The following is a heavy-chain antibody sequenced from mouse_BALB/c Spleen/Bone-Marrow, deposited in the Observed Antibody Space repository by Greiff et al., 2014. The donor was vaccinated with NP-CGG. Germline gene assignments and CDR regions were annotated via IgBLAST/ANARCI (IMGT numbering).Heavy chain of an antibody. CDR2: IYPGSGST. J-gene: IGHJ1*01. D-gene: IGHD2-1*01. CDR3: TKGDGNYWYFDV. Sequence: LQQPGSELVRPGASVKLSCKASGYTSTSYWMHWVKQRHGQGLGWIGNIYPGSGSTNYDEKFKSKGTLTVDTSSSTAYMHLSSLTSEDSAVYYCTKGDGNYWYFDVWGAGTTVTVSS. V-gene: IGHV1S22*01. CDR1: GYTSTSYW.